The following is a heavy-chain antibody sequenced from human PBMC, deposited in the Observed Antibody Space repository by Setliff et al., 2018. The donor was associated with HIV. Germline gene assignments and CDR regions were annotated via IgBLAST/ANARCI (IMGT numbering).Heavy chain of an antibody. CDR1: GFTFSSYG. J-gene: IGHJ4*02. CDR2: ILHDGSDK. D-gene: IGHD3-16*01. V-gene: IGHV3-30*02. CDR3: VRGPQFTPH. Sequence: GGSLRLSCVASGFTFSSYGMHWVRQAPGKGLEWVAFILHDGSDKDCSDSVKGRFTISRDNAKNTLYLQMNRLRADDTAVYYCVRGPQFTPHRGQGTLVTVSS.